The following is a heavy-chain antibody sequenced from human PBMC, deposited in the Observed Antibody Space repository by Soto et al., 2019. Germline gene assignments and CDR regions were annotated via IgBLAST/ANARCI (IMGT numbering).Heavy chain of an antibody. V-gene: IGHV1-3*01. J-gene: IGHJ4*02. CDR1: GYSFTSYA. CDR2: INAGNGNT. CDR3: AILIRPPHHSLF. Sequence: ASVKVSCKASGYSFTSYAMHWVRQAPGQRLEWMGWINAGNGNTKYSQKFQGRVTITRDTSASTAYMELSSLRSEDMAVYYCAILIRPPHHSLFRGQGILLTVFS.